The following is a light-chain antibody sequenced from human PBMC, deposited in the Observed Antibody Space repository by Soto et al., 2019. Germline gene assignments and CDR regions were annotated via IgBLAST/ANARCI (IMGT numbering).Light chain of an antibody. Sequence: QSALTQPASVSGSPGQSITISCTGTNSDIGDYDYVSWYQHHPGKAPKLMIYEVSNRPSGVSNRFSGSKSGNTASLTISGLQAEDEADYYCSSYTSSSTPLYVFGTGTKVTVL. CDR2: EVS. CDR3: SSYTSSSTPLYV. J-gene: IGLJ1*01. CDR1: NSDIGDYDY. V-gene: IGLV2-14*01.